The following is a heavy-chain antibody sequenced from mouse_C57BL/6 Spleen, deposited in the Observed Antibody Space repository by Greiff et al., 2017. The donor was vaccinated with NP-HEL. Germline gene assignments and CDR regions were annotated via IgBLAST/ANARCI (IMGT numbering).Heavy chain of an antibody. V-gene: IGHV1-19*01. J-gene: IGHJ1*03. CDR1: GYTFTDYY. D-gene: IGHD1-1*01. CDR3: AREDYGHGYFDV. Sequence: EVQLQESGPVLVKPGASVKMSCKASGYTFTDYYMNWVKQSHGKSLEWIGVINPYNGGTSYNQKFKGKATLTVDKSSSTAYMELNSLTSEDSAVYYCAREDYGHGYFDVWGTGTTVTVSS. CDR2: INPYNGGT.